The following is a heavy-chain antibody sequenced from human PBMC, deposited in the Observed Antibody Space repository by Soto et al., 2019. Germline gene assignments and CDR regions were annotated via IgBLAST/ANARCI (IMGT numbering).Heavy chain of an antibody. CDR2: IFHTGST. Sequence: QLQLQESGSGLVKPSQTLSLTCAVSGGSISTAGYSWTWIRQPPGKGLEWIGYIFHTGSTYYNPSLKSRVTISIDKSKNQFSLDLTSVTAADAAMYYCARENRLGTYSFDSWGQGILVTVSS. CDR1: GGSISTAGYS. V-gene: IGHV4-30-2*01. D-gene: IGHD7-27*01. CDR3: ARENRLGTYSFDS. J-gene: IGHJ4*02.